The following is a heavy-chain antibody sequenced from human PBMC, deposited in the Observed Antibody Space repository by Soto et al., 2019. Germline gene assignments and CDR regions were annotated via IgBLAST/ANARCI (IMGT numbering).Heavy chain of an antibody. Sequence: GGSLRLSCAASGFTFSSYWMSWVRQAPGKGLEWVANIKQDGSEKYYVDSVKGRFTISRDNAKNSLYLQMNSLRAEDTAVYYCARPYCSGGSCYDPHAFDIWGQGTMVTVSS. D-gene: IGHD2-15*01. V-gene: IGHV3-7*01. CDR3: ARPYCSGGSCYDPHAFDI. CDR1: GFTFSSYW. CDR2: IKQDGSEK. J-gene: IGHJ3*02.